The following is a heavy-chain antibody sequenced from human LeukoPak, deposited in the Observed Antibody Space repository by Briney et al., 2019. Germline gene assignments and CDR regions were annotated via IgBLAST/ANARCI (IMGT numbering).Heavy chain of an antibody. J-gene: IGHJ4*02. Sequence: ASVKVSCKASGYTFTGYYVHWVRQAPGQGLEWMGWINPNSGGTNYAQKFQGRVTMTRDTSISTAYMELSRLRSDDTAVYYCALAHDSSGYYLGYWGQGTLVTVSS. CDR3: ALAHDSSGYYLGY. D-gene: IGHD3-22*01. CDR1: GYTFTGYY. V-gene: IGHV1-2*02. CDR2: INPNSGGT.